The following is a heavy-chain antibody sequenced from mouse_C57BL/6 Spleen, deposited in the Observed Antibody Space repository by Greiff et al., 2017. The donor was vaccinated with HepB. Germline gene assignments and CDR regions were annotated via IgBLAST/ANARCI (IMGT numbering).Heavy chain of an antibody. D-gene: IGHD3-2*02. CDR1: GYTFTDYE. CDR2: IDPETGGT. CDR3: IRYYFDY. J-gene: IGHJ2*01. Sequence: QVQLQQSGAELVRPGASVTLSCKASGYTFTDYEMHWVKQTPVHGLEWIGAIDPETGGTAYNQTFKGKAILTADKSSSTAYMELRSLTSEDSAVYYCIRYYFDYWGQGTTLTVSS. V-gene: IGHV1-15*01.